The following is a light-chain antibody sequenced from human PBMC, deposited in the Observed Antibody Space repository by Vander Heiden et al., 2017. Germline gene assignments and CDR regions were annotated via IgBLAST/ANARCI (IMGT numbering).Light chain of an antibody. Sequence: SYELTQPPSVFVSPGQPASITCSGDKLGDKYACWYQQKPGQSPVLVIYQDSKRPSGIPERFSGSNSGNTATLTISGTQAMDEADYYCQAWDSSFRVFGGGTKLTVL. CDR3: QAWDSSFRV. CDR1: KLGDKY. J-gene: IGLJ3*02. V-gene: IGLV3-1*01. CDR2: QDS.